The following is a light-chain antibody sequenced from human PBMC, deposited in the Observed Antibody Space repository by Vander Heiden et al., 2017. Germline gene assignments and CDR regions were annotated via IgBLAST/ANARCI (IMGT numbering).Light chain of an antibody. J-gene: IGKJ3*01. CDR1: HDISTY. CDR2: DAS. Sequence: DIQMTQSPSSLSASVGDSVTITCQASHDISTYLIWYQQKPGKALKFLIYDASILEAGVPSRFSGSGSGTDFTLTISSLQPEDFGTYYCQHYSNVPPTFGPGTKVDIK. CDR3: QHYSNVPPT. V-gene: IGKV1-33*01.